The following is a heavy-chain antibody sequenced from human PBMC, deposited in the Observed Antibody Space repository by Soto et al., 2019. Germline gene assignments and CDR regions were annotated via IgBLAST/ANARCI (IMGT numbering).Heavy chain of an antibody. V-gene: IGHV3-9*01. CDR3: AKDLYTTTSQGAFDI. D-gene: IGHD2-2*02. CDR2: INWNSGNI. Sequence: EVQLVESGGGLVQPGRSLRLSCAASGFTFGDYAMHWVRQAPGKGLEWVSGINWNSGNIGYADSVKGRFTISRDNAKNSLYLQMNSLRAEDTALYYCAKDLYTTTSQGAFDIWGQGRMVTVSS. CDR1: GFTFGDYA. J-gene: IGHJ3*02.